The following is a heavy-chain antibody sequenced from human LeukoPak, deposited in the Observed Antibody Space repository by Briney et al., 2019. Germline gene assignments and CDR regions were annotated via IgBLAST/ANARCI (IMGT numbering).Heavy chain of an antibody. Sequence: GGSLRLSCAASGFAFSTYTMNWVRQAPGKGLEWVSSISSSSSYMYYADSVKGRFTISRDNAKNSLYLQMNSLRVEDTAVYYCAGCRGYDTRDLDYWGQGTLVTVSS. CDR1: GFAFSTYT. CDR2: ISSSSSYM. J-gene: IGHJ4*02. D-gene: IGHD3-22*01. V-gene: IGHV3-21*01. CDR3: AGCRGYDTRDLDY.